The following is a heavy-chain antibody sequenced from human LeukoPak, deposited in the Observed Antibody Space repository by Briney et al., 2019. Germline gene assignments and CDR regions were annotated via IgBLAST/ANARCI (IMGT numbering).Heavy chain of an antibody. V-gene: IGHV1-24*01. CDR1: GYTLTELS. CDR3: ARITFYSSNFDS. D-gene: IGHD3-16*01. CDR2: FDPEDGET. J-gene: IGHJ4*02. Sequence: ASVKVSCKVSGYTLTELSMHWVRQAPGKGLEWMGGFDPEDGETIYAQKFQGRVTMTEDTSTDTAYMELSSLRSEDTAVYYCARITFYSSNFDSWGQGTLVTASS.